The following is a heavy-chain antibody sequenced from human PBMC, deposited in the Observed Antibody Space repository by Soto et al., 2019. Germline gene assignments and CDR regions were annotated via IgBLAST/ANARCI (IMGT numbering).Heavy chain of an antibody. CDR2: INHSGST. CDR1: GGSFSGYY. Sequence: SETLSLTCAVYGGSFSGYYWSWIRQPPGKGLEWIGEINHSGSTNYNPSLKSRVTISVDTSKNQFSLKLSSVTAADTAVYYCARGFRRQLDRNFDYWGQGTPVTVSS. CDR3: ARGFRRQLDRNFDY. J-gene: IGHJ4*02. D-gene: IGHD6-13*01. V-gene: IGHV4-34*01.